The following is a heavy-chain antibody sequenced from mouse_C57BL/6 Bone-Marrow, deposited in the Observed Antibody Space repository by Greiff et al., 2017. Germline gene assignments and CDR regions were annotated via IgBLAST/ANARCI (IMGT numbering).Heavy chain of an antibody. Sequence: VQLQQSGAELVRPGTSVKMSCKASGYTFTNYWIGWAKQRPGHGLEWIGDIYPGGGYTNYNEKFKGKATLTADKSSSTAYMQFSSLTSEDSAIYYCAKGRMWYFDVWGTGTTVTVSS. V-gene: IGHV1-63*01. CDR2: IYPGGGYT. CDR1: GYTFTNYW. J-gene: IGHJ1*03. CDR3: AKGRMWYFDV.